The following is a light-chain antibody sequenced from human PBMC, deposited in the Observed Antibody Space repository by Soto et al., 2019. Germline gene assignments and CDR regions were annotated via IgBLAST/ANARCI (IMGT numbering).Light chain of an antibody. CDR1: SSNIGAGYG. Sequence: QSVLTQPPSVSGAPGQRVTISCTGNSSNIGAGYGVHWYQQLPGTAPKLLIYGNSNRPSGVPDRFSGSKSGTSASLAITGLQAEDEADYYCQSYDSSLSGGVFGGGPSSPS. J-gene: IGLJ3*02. V-gene: IGLV1-40*01. CDR3: QSYDSSLSGGV. CDR2: GNS.